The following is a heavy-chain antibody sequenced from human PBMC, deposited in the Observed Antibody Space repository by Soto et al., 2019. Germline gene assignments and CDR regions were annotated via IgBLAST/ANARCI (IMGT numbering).Heavy chain of an antibody. V-gene: IGHV1-8*01. D-gene: IGHD2-21*02. CDR1: GYAFTTYD. CDR2: LNPNSGDT. J-gene: IGHJ3*02. CDR3: ASRYRVVTSIHAFDM. Sequence: QVQLVQSGAEVKKPGASVKVSCQASGYAFTTYDIHRVRQASGQGLEWVGRLNPNSGDTVYAQRFRGRVTLTRDTSKNTAYMELSSLRSDDTAVYYCASRYRVVTSIHAFDMWGQGIMVTVSS.